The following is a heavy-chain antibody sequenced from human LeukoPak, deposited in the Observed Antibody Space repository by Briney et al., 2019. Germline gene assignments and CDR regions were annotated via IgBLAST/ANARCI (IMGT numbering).Heavy chain of an antibody. CDR1: GFTFDDYG. Sequence: PGGSLRLSCAASGFTFDDYGMSWVRQAPGKGLEWVGRIKSKTDGGTTDYAAPVKGRFTISRDDSKNTVFLQMNSLKSEDTAVYYCSSPYCSSTSCTSYRSYWGQGTLVTVSS. V-gene: IGHV3-15*01. CDR2: IKSKTDGGTT. J-gene: IGHJ4*02. D-gene: IGHD2-2*01. CDR3: SSPYCSSTSCTSYRSY.